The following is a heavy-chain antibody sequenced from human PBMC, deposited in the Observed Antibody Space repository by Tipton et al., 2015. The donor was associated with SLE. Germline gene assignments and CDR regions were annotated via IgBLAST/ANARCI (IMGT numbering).Heavy chain of an antibody. D-gene: IGHD2-15*01. CDR3: ASEGYCSGGSCLFDY. CDR1: GFAVTSYY. J-gene: IGHJ4*02. V-gene: IGHV3-23*01. Sequence: SLRLSCAASGFAVTSYYMNWVRQAPGRGLEWVSAISGSGGSTYYAASVKGRFTISRDNSKNTLYLQMNSLRADETAVYYCASEGYCSGGSCLFDYWGQGTLVTVSS. CDR2: ISGSGGST.